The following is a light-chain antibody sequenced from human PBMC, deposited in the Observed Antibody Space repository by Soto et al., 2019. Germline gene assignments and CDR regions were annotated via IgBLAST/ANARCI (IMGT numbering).Light chain of an antibody. V-gene: IGKV3-15*01. Sequence: EIVMTQSPAALSVSPGERATLSCRASHSVSSNLAWYQQKLGQAPRLLMYGASTRASGIPARFSGSGSGTGFTLTLSSLQSEDFAIYYCQQYNNWPRTCGQGTKVEIK. CDR3: QQYNNWPRT. J-gene: IGKJ1*01. CDR2: GAS. CDR1: HSVSSN.